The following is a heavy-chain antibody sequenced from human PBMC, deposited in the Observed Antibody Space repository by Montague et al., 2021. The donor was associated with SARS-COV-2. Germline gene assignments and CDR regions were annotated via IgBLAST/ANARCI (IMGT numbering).Heavy chain of an antibody. J-gene: IGHJ5*02. CDR2: ISSTGGST. CDR3: AKGFIYYFASGGYPNYFDP. Sequence: SLRLSCAASGFTFSSYAMIWVRQAPGKGLEWVSTISSTGGSTYYADSVKGRFIISRDNSRNTVYMQMNNLRAEDTAVYYCAKGFIYYFASGGYPNYFDPWGQGTPVSVPS. D-gene: IGHD3-10*01. CDR1: GFTFSSYA. V-gene: IGHV3-23*01.